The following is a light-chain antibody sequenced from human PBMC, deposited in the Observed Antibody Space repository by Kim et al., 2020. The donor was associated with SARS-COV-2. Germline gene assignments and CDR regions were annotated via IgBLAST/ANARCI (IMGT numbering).Light chain of an antibody. J-gene: IGKJ4*01. Sequence: LSPGERATLSCRASQSVSSYLVWYQHKPGQTPRLLIYDASNRATGIPARFSGSGSGTDFTLTISSLEAEDFAVYYCQQWNSWPLTFGGGTKVEIK. V-gene: IGKV3-11*01. CDR2: DAS. CDR3: QQWNSWPLT. CDR1: QSVSSY.